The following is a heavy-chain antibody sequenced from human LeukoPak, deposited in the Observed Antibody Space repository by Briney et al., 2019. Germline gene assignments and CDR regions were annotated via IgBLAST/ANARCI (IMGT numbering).Heavy chain of an antibody. V-gene: IGHV3-21*01. CDR3: AELGITMIGGV. CDR1: GFKFSSYS. J-gene: IGHJ6*04. CDR2: ISSSSYI. Sequence: GGSLRLSCAASGFKFSSYSMKWVRQAPGKGLEWVSFISSSSYIYYADSVKGRFTISRDNAKNSLYLQMNSLRAEDTAVYYCAELGITMIGGVWGKGTTVTISS. D-gene: IGHD3-10*02.